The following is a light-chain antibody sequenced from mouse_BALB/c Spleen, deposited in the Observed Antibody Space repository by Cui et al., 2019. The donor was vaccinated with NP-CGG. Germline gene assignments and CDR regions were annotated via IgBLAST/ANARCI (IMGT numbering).Light chain of an antibody. CDR3: ALWYSNHWV. CDR1: TGGVTTSNY. J-gene: IGLJ1*01. CDR2: GTN. V-gene: IGLV1*01. Sequence: QAVVTQESAPTTSPGETVTTTCRSSTGGVTTSNYANWVQEKPDHLFTGLIGGTNNRAPGVPARFSGSLIGDKAALTITGAQTEDEAIYFCALWYSNHWVFGGGTKLTVL.